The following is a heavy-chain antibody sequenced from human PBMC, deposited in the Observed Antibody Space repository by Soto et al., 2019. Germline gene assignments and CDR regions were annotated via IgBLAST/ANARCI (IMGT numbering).Heavy chain of an antibody. J-gene: IGHJ6*02. CDR2: IIPIFGTA. CDR1: GGTFSSYA. V-gene: IGHV1-69*13. Sequence: GASVKVSCKASGGTFSSYAISWVRQAPGQGLEWMGGIIPIFGTANYAQKFQGRVTITADESTSTAYMELSSLRSEDTAVYYCAREGYDILTGYQNYYYYGMDVWGQGTTVTVSS. D-gene: IGHD3-9*01. CDR3: AREGYDILTGYQNYYYYGMDV.